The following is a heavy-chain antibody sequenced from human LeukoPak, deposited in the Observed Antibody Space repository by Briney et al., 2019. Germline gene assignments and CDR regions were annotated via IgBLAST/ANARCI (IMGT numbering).Heavy chain of an antibody. Sequence: PGGSLRLSCAASGFIFSSYGMHWVRQAPGKGLEWVAFIRYDGSNKYYADSVKGRFTISRDNAKNSLYLQMNSLRAEDTAVYYCARDYGGSSPFDYWGQGTLVTVSS. CDR1: GFIFSSYG. V-gene: IGHV3-30*02. J-gene: IGHJ4*02. CDR3: ARDYGGSSPFDY. CDR2: IRYDGSNK. D-gene: IGHD4-23*01.